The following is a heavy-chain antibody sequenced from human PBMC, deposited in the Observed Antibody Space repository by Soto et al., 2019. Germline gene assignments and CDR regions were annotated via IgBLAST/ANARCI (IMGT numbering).Heavy chain of an antibody. Sequence: GGSLRLSCAASGFTFTRYSTNWVRQAPGKGLEWVSSISSTTHYIYYADSMRGRFTISRDNAKNAVYLEMNSLRAEDTAVYYCARESEDLTSNFDYWGQGTLVTVSS. J-gene: IGHJ4*02. CDR2: ISSTTHYI. CDR3: ARESEDLTSNFDY. V-gene: IGHV3-21*06. CDR1: GFTFTRYS.